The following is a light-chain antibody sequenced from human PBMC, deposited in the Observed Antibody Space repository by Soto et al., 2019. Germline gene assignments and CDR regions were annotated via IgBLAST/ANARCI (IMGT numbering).Light chain of an antibody. J-gene: IGKJ1*01. V-gene: IGKV3-15*01. CDR3: QQYNNWPQT. CDR2: GAS. CDR1: QTINNN. Sequence: VMTQAPATLSVSPGERATLSYRASQTINNNVAWYQLKDGQVPRLVIYGASTRATDIPARFSGSGSGTELTLTISSLQSEDFAEYHCQQYNNWPQTFGQGTKVDIK.